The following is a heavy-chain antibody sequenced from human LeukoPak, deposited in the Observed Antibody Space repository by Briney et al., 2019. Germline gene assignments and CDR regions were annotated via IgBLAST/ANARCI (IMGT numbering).Heavy chain of an antibody. CDR1: EFTLRSYD. Sequence: PGGSLRLSCVASEFTLRSYDMHWVRQAPGKGLEWVSGINWNGGSTGYADSVKGRFTISRDNAKNSLYLQMNSLRAEDTALYYCARQGYSYGSDYYYYMDVWGKGTTVTVSS. CDR3: ARQGYSYGSDYYYYMDV. D-gene: IGHD5-18*01. V-gene: IGHV3-20*04. J-gene: IGHJ6*03. CDR2: INWNGGST.